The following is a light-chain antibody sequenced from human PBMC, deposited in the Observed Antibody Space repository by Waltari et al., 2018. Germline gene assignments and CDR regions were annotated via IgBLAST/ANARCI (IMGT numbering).Light chain of an antibody. CDR2: GTS. V-gene: IGKV3-20*01. CDR3: QQYGASPLT. CDR1: NHVMNNY. J-gene: IGKJ4*01. Sequence: DIVLTQSPGTLSLSPGERATLSCRSSNHVMNNYLAWYQQKPGPAPRLLIHGTSRRATGIPDRFSGSGSGTDFTLTISRLEPEDFAVYYCQQYGASPLTFGGGTKVEIK.